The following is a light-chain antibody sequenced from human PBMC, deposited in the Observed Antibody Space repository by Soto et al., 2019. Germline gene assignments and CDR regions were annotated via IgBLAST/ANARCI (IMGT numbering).Light chain of an antibody. Sequence: EIVLTQSPGTLSLSPGERATLSCRASQSVSSSHLAWYQQKPGQAPRLFMYGASNRATGIPDRFSGSGSGKDFTLSLSRLEPEDFAVYYCQHYGSSPRTFGQGTKLEIK. CDR1: QSVSSSH. V-gene: IGKV3-20*01. CDR3: QHYGSSPRT. CDR2: GAS. J-gene: IGKJ2*01.